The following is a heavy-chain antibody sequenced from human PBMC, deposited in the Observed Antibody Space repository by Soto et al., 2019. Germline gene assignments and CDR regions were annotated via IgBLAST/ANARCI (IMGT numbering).Heavy chain of an antibody. CDR2: IFHSGDT. D-gene: IGHD6-19*01. CDR3: AYSTGWYRHDV. V-gene: IGHV4-4*02. CDR1: GDSISNSRW. Sequence: QVQLQESGPGLVKPSGTLSLTCAVSGDSISNSRWWTWVRQPPGKGLEWIGDIFHSGDTNYNPSLKSRVFISVDKSQNQFSLKVSSVTAADTALYYCAYSTGWYRHDVWGQGTVVTVSS. J-gene: IGHJ3*01.